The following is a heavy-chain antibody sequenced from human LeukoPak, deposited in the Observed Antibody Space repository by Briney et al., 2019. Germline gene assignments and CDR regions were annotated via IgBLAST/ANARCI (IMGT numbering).Heavy chain of an antibody. V-gene: IGHV1-69*01. CDR1: GGAFRSYG. Sequence: SVKVSCKASGGAFRSYGLNWVRQAPGQGLEWMGGIIPILGTAKYAQKLQGRVTITADESTSTGYMELSSLRSEDTAVYYCARGLYCSSSTSCYDYGMDVWGQGTTVTVSS. J-gene: IGHJ6*02. CDR3: ARGLYCSSSTSCYDYGMDV. D-gene: IGHD2-2*01. CDR2: IIPILGTA.